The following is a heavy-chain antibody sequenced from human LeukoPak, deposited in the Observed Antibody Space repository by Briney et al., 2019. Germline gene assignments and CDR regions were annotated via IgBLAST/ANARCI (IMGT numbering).Heavy chain of an antibody. J-gene: IGHJ4*02. CDR1: GFTFSHYA. CDR2: INGSGGRT. D-gene: IGHD3-10*01. CDR3: VKGEGDYGSGSYGDY. V-gene: IGHV3-23*01. Sequence: GGSLRLYCAASGFTFSHYAISWVRQAPGKGLEWVSSINGSGGRTYYADSVKGRFTISRDNSKNTLYLQMNSLRAEDTAIYYCVKGEGDYGSGSYGDYWGQGTLVTVYS.